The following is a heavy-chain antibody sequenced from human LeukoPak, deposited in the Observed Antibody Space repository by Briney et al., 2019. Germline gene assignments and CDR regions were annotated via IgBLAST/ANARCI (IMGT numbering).Heavy chain of an antibody. CDR3: ARVGAPFWSGYRGFEYNWFDP. J-gene: IGHJ5*02. D-gene: IGHD3-3*01. Sequence: GASVKVSCKASGGTFSSYAISWVRQAPGQGLEWMGGIIPIFGTANYAQKFQGRVTITADESTSTAYMELSSLRSEDTAVYYCARVGAPFWSGYRGFEYNWFDPWGQGTLVTVSS. V-gene: IGHV1-69*13. CDR2: IIPIFGTA. CDR1: GGTFSSYA.